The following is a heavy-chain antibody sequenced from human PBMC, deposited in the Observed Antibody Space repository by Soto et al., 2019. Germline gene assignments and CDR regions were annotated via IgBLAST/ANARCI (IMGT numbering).Heavy chain of an antibody. Sequence: PSETLSLTCTVSGGSISSYYWSWIRQPPGKGLEWIGYIYYSGSTNHNPSLKSRVTISVDTSKNQFSLKLSSVTAADTAVYYCAKDYYGSGPFDYWGQGTLVTVSS. D-gene: IGHD3-10*01. CDR1: GGSISSYY. CDR2: IYYSGST. CDR3: AKDYYGSGPFDY. V-gene: IGHV4-59*01. J-gene: IGHJ4*02.